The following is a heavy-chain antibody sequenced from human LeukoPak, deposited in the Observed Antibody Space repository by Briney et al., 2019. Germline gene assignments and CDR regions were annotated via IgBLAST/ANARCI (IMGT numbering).Heavy chain of an antibody. CDR3: ANIVGSDFDY. D-gene: IGHD1-26*01. CDR1: GFTFSSSA. V-gene: IGHV3-23*01. CDR2: ISASGGST. J-gene: IGHJ4*02. Sequence: GGSLRLSCAASGFTFSSSAMSWVRQVPGKGLEWVLGISASGGSTYYADSVKGRFTISRDNSKNTLYLQMNSLRAEDTAVYYCANIVGSDFDYWGQGTLVTVSS.